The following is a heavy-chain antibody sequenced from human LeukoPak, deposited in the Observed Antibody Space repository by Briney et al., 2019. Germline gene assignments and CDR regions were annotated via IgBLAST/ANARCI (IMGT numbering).Heavy chain of an antibody. CDR2: IDPSDSYT. CDR1: GYSFTSYW. CDR3: ARQYSSGWYFVDY. J-gene: IGHJ4*02. Sequence: PGESLKISCKGSGYSFTSYWISWVRQMLGKGLEWMGRIDPSDSYTNYSPSFQGHVTISADKSISTAYLQWSSLKASGTAMYYCARQYSSGWYFVDYWGQGTLVTVSS. D-gene: IGHD6-19*01. V-gene: IGHV5-10-1*01.